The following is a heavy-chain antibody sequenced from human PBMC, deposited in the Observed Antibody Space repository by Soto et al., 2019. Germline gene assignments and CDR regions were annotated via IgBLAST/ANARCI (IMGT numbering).Heavy chain of an antibody. CDR2: IYHGGTT. D-gene: IGHD2-15*01. CDR1: GDSISSVNW. CDR3: ARSAGGSSIFNY. J-gene: IGHJ4*02. V-gene: IGHV4-4*02. Sequence: SETLSLTCAVSGDSISSVNWWSWVRQTPGKGLEWIGEIYHGGTTNYNPSLKSRVTISVDKSKNQFSLNLSSVTAADTAVYYCARSAGGSSIFNYWGQGTLVTVS.